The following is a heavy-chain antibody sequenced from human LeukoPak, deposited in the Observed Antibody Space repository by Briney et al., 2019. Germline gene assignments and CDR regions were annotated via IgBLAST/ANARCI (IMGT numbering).Heavy chain of an antibody. Sequence: ASVKVSCKASGGTFSSYDINWVRQATGQGLEWMGWMNPNSGNTGYAQKFQGRVTMTRNTSRSTAYMELSRLRSDDTAVYYCARDREYYYDSSGYSSRSPFDYWGQGTLVTASS. CDR1: GGTFSSYD. J-gene: IGHJ4*02. D-gene: IGHD3-22*01. V-gene: IGHV1-8*01. CDR3: ARDREYYYDSSGYSSRSPFDY. CDR2: MNPNSGNT.